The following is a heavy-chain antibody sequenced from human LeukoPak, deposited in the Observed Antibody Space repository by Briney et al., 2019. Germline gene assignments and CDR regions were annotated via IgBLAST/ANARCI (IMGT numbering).Heavy chain of an antibody. J-gene: IGHJ4*02. CDR1: GFTFDDYA. CDR2: ISWDGGST. CDR3: AKDASTYYYDSSGHSYFDY. Sequence: GGSLRLSCAASGFTFDDYAMHWVRQAPGKGLEWVSLISWDGGSTYYADSVKGRFTISRDNSKNSLYLQMNSLRAEDTALYYCAKDASTYYYDSSGHSYFDYWGQGTLVTVSS. D-gene: IGHD3-22*01. V-gene: IGHV3-43D*04.